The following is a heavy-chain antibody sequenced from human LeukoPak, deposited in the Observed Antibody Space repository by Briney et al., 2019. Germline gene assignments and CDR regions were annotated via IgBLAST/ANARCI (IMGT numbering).Heavy chain of an antibody. CDR1: GFTFSSYA. CDR2: IRSKAYGGTT. D-gene: IGHD2-2*01. Sequence: GGSLRLSCAASGFTFSSYAMSWVRQAPGKGLEWVGFIRSKAYGGTTEYAASVKGRFTISRDDSKSIAYLQMNSLKTEDTAVYYCTRDSSYCSSTSCYAFVFDYWGQGTLVTVSS. V-gene: IGHV3-49*04. J-gene: IGHJ4*02. CDR3: TRDSSYCSSTSCYAFVFDY.